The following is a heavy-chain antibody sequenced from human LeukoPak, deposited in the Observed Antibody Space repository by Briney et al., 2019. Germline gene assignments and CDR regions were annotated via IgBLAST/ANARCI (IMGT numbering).Heavy chain of an antibody. CDR3: ARHQRRSDAFDI. D-gene: IGHD6-25*01. Sequence: GGSLRLSCAASGIAFSDYYMSWIRQAPGKGLEWVSYISSSGSTIYYADSVKGRFTISRDNAKNSLYLQMNSLRAEDTAVYYCARHQRRSDAFDIWGQGTMVTVSS. CDR2: ISSSGSTI. CDR1: GIAFSDYY. J-gene: IGHJ3*02. V-gene: IGHV3-11*01.